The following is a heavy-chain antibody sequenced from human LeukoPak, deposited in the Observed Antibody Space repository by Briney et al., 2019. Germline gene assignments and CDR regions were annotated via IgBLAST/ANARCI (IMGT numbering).Heavy chain of an antibody. D-gene: IGHD3-10*01. J-gene: IGHJ4*02. Sequence: GGSLRLSCAASGFTFSSYAMSWVRQAPGKGLEWVSAISCSGGSTYYADSVKGRFTISRDNSKNTLYLQMNSLRAEDTAVYYCAKESPVGYYYGSGSYYTGDDYWGQGTLVTVSS. CDR2: ISCSGGST. V-gene: IGHV3-23*01. CDR3: AKESPVGYYYGSGSYYTGDDY. CDR1: GFTFSSYA.